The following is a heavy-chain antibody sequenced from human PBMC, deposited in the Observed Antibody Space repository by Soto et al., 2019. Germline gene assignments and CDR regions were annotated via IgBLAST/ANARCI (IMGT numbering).Heavy chain of an antibody. D-gene: IGHD6-19*01. Sequence: GGSLRLSCAASGFTFSSYDMNWVRQAPGKGQEWVSYISSSSSTIYYADSVKGRFTISRDNAKNSLYLQVNSLRAEDTAVYYCAGHGGQWLNWFDPWGQGILVTVSS. CDR3: AGHGGQWLNWFDP. J-gene: IGHJ5*02. V-gene: IGHV3-48*01. CDR2: ISSSSSTI. CDR1: GFTFSSYD.